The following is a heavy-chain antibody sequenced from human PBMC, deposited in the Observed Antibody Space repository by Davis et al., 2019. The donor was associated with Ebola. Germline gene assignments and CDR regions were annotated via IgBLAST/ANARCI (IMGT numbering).Heavy chain of an antibody. J-gene: IGHJ4*02. CDR3: AREEDY. CDR1: GYTFTTHH. CDR2: INTSAGST. Sequence: SVTVSRLASGYTFTTHHIHRVRQAPGQALEWPGIINTSAGSTFSAQKFQGRVTLTRDTSTSTVYMELSSLTSEDTAVYFCAREEDYWGQGTLVTVSS. V-gene: IGHV1-46*01.